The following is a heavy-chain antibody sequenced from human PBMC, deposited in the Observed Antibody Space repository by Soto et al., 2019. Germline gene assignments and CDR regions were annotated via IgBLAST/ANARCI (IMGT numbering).Heavy chain of an antibody. V-gene: IGHV3-74*01. CDR3: ARVRYSSCWYGFHFDY. CDR1: GFTFSSYW. J-gene: IGHJ4*02. Sequence: PGGSLRLSCAASGFTFSSYWMHWVRQAPGKGLVWVSRINSDGSSTSYADSVKGRFTISRDNAKNTLYLQMDSLRAEDTAVYYCARVRYSSCWYGFHFDYWGQGTLVTVSS. D-gene: IGHD6-19*01. CDR2: INSDGSST.